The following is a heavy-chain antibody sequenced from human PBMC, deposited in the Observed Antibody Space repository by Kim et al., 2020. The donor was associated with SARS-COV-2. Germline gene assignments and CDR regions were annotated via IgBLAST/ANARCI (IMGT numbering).Heavy chain of an antibody. J-gene: IGHJ4*02. Sequence: YSDSVDGRFIISRDTHKNTVYLQMNYLRPEDTAVYYCVKVQRGSSSFFDFWGQGTLVSVSS. V-gene: IGHV3-30*02. D-gene: IGHD6-19*01. CDR3: VKVQRGSSSFFDF.